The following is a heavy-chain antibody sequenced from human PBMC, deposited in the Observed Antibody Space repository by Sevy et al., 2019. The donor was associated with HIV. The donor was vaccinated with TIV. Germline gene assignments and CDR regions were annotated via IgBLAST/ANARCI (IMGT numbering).Heavy chain of an antibody. Sequence: GSLRLSCAASGFTFDDYAMHWVRQAPGKGLEWVSLISWDGGSTYYADSVKGRFTISRDNSKNSLYLQMNSLRAEDTALYYCAKEAGQDYYDSSGYYPSGYFDYWGQGTLVTVSS. CDR3: AKEAGQDYYDSSGYYPSGYFDY. CDR2: ISWDGGST. V-gene: IGHV3-43D*03. D-gene: IGHD3-22*01. J-gene: IGHJ4*02. CDR1: GFTFDDYA.